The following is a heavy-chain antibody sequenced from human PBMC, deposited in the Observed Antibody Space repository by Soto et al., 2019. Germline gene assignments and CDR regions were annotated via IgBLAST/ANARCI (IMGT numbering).Heavy chain of an antibody. D-gene: IGHD3-22*01. CDR3: AKDVGAGDSSGPDIVWDAFDI. CDR2: ISWKSGSR. Sequence: EVQLVESGGGLVQPGRSLRLSCAASGFTFDNYAMHWVRQAPGKGLEWVSGISWKSGSRVYADSVQGRFTISRDNAKNSLYLQMNSLRVEDTALYYCAKDVGAGDSSGPDIVWDAFDIGGQGTMVTVSS. V-gene: IGHV3-9*01. CDR1: GFTFDNYA. J-gene: IGHJ3*02.